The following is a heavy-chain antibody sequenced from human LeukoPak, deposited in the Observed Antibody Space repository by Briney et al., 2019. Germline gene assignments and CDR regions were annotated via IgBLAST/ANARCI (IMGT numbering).Heavy chain of an antibody. CDR3: ARDLVESIADWFDP. V-gene: IGHV4-4*07. J-gene: IGHJ5*02. CDR1: GGSISSYY. CDR2: IYTSGST. Sequence: PSETLSLTCSVSGGSISSYYWSWIRQPAGKGLEWIGRIYTSGSTNYNPSLKSRVTMSVDTSKNQFSLKLSSVTAADTAVYYCARDLVESIADWFDPWGQGTLVTVSS. D-gene: IGHD2-15*01.